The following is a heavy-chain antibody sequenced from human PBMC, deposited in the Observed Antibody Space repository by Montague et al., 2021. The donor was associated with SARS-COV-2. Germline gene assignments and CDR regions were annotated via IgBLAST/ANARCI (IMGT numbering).Heavy chain of an antibody. Sequence: CAISGDSVSSNSAASNWLTQSPSRGLEWLGRTYYRSKWYNDYAVSVKSRITINPDTSKNQFSLQLNSVTPEDTAVYYCASGRMVPYSSSWTTLYYYYGMDVGGKGTKVPVSS. V-gene: IGHV6-1*01. CDR3: ASGRMVPYSSSWTTLYYYYGMDV. D-gene: IGHD6-13*01. CDR2: TYYRSKWYN. CDR1: GDSVSSNSAA. J-gene: IGHJ6*04.